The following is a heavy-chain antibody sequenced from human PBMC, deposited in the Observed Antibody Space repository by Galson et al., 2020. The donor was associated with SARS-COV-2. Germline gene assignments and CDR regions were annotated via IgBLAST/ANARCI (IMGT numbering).Heavy chain of an antibody. Sequence: GGSLRLSCAASGFTFSNFRMSWVRQAPGKGLEWVSSISVSGTHIYFADSLKGRFTISRDNANNTVFLQLNSLRAEDTAVYYCAREAPGGQTFLDPWGQGTLVTVSS. J-gene: IGHJ5*02. V-gene: IGHV3-21*01. CDR1: GFTFSNFR. D-gene: IGHD3-16*01. CDR3: AREAPGGQTFLDP. CDR2: ISVSGTHI.